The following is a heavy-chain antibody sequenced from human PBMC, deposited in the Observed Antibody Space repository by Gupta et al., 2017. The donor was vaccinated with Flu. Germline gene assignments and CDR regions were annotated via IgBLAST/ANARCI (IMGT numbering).Heavy chain of an antibody. CDR2: IWYDGSNK. Sequence: QVQLVESGGGVVQPGRSLRLSCAASGFPFSSYGMHWVRQDPGKGLEWVAVIWYDGSNKYYADSVKGRFTISRDNSKNTLYLQMNSLRAEDTAVYYCARDEGYCSSTSCFEDGMDVWGQGTTVTVSS. V-gene: IGHV3-33*01. D-gene: IGHD2-2*01. J-gene: IGHJ6*02. CDR3: ARDEGYCSSTSCFEDGMDV. CDR1: GFPFSSYG.